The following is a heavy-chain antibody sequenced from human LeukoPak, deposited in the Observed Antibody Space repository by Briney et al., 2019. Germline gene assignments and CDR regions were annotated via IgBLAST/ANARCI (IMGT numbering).Heavy chain of an antibody. J-gene: IGHJ4*02. Sequence: PGGSLRLSCAASGFTFSSYGMHWVRQAPGRGLEWVAVIWYDGSNKYYADSVKGLFTISRENSKNTLYLQMNSLRAEDTAVYYCAKSTYYYDSSGLGDYWGQGTLVTVSS. CDR1: GFTFSSYG. V-gene: IGHV3-33*06. D-gene: IGHD3-22*01. CDR3: AKSTYYYDSSGLGDY. CDR2: IWYDGSNK.